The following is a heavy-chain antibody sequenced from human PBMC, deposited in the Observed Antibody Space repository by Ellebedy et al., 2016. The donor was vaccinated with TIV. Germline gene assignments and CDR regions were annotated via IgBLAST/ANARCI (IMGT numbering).Heavy chain of an antibody. D-gene: IGHD6-13*01. CDR2: VNQSGRT. Sequence: SETLSLTCAVYGGPFSGYYWSWVRQPPGKGLEWIGEVNQSGRTNYHPSLKSRVTISVDTSKNQFSLRLSSVTAADTAVYYCAEGRSGWYYFDYWGQGTLVTVSS. CDR3: AEGRSGWYYFDY. V-gene: IGHV4-34*01. J-gene: IGHJ4*02. CDR1: GGPFSGYY.